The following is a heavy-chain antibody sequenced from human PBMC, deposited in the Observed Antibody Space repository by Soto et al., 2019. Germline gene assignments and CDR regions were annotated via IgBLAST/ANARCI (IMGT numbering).Heavy chain of an antibody. J-gene: IGHJ3*02. CDR3: ARVRSDRTGYAFDI. CDR2: INPSGGST. D-gene: IGHD4-17*01. V-gene: IGHV1-46*03. CDR1: GYTFRNFG. Sequence: ASVKVSCKASGYTFRNFGISWVRQAPGQGLEWMGIINPSGGSTSYAQKFQGRVTMTRDTSTSTVYMELSSLRSEDTAVYYCARVRSDRTGYAFDIWGQGTMVTVSS.